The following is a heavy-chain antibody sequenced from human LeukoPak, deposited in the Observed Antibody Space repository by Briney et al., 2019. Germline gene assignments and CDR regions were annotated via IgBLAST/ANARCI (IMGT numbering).Heavy chain of an antibody. V-gene: IGHV3-23*01. J-gene: IGHJ4*02. CDR2: ISDSGGST. CDR3: AKLAHNYDSKVDY. Sequence: GGSLRLSCAASGFTFSTYWMTWVRQAPGKGLEWVSAISDSGGSTYYADSVKGRFTISRDNSKNTLYLQMNSLRAEDTAVYYCAKLAHNYDSKVDYWGQGTLVTVSS. CDR1: GFTFSTYW. D-gene: IGHD3-22*01.